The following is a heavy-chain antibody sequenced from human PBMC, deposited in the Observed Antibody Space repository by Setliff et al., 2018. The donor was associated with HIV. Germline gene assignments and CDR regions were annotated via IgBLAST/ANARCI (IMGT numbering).Heavy chain of an antibody. CDR1: GFAFKTVG. J-gene: IGHJ6*02. CDR2: VSAKTKTA. CDR3: ARDQLAMVRRNGMDV. Sequence: GGSLRLSCAASGFAFKTVGLSWVRQAPGKGLEWVSGVSAKTKTAYYAESVKGRFIVSRDNSKNTLYVQMNSLRAEDTAVYYCARDQLAMVRRNGMDVWGQGTTVTVSS. D-gene: IGHD3-10*01. V-gene: IGHV3-23*01.